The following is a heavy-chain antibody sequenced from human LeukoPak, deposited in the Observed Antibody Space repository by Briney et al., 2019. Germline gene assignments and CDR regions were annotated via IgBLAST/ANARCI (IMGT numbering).Heavy chain of an antibody. V-gene: IGHV1-46*01. J-gene: IGHJ6*03. D-gene: IGHD3-3*01. Sequence: ASVKVSCEPSGYTFTRYYMHWVRPAPGQGLEWMGIINPSGGSTSYAQKFQGRVTMTRDMSTSTVYMELSSMRSEDTDVYYCARDWRRITIFGVVRIEGSYYYYMDVWGKGTTVTVSS. CDR1: GYTFTRYY. CDR2: INPSGGST. CDR3: ARDWRRITIFGVVRIEGSYYYYMDV.